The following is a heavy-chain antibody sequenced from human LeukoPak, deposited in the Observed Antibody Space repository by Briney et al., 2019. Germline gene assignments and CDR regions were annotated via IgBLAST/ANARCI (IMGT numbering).Heavy chain of an antibody. D-gene: IGHD6-13*01. V-gene: IGHV3-21*01. J-gene: IGHJ6*03. CDR2: ISISSNYI. Sequence: GGSLRLSCAASGFTFSRYSMNWVRQAPGKGLEWVSSISISSNYIYYPDSLKGRFTISRDNAKNSLYLQMNSLRAEDTAVYYCARAVGQLAYYYYYYMDVWGKGTTVTVSS. CDR3: ARAVGQLAYYYYYYMDV. CDR1: GFTFSRYS.